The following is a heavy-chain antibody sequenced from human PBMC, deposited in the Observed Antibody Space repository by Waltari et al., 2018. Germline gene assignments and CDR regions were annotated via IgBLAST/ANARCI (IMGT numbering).Heavy chain of an antibody. D-gene: IGHD6-13*01. CDR3: ARANAIAATGMFDY. CDR1: GYTFANYA. J-gene: IGHJ4*02. CDR2: INAGNGNT. Sequence: QVQLVQSGAEVKKPGASVKVSCKASGYTFANYAMHWVRQAPGHRLEWMGWINAGNGNTKYSQKFQGRVTITRDTSASTASMELSGLRSEDTTIYYCARANAIAATGMFDYWGQGTLVTVSS. V-gene: IGHV1-3*01.